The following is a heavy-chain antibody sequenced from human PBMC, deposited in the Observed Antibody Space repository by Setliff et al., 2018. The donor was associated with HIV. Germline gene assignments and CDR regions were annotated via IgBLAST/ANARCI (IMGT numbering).Heavy chain of an antibody. V-gene: IGHV4-39*07. CDR3: ARRIYGSGHSLIDP. J-gene: IGHJ5*02. Sequence: PSETLSLTCTVSGGSISSSSYYWGWIRQPPGKGLEWIGSIYYSGSTYYNPSLKSRVTISVDTSKNQFSLKLSSVTAADTAIYYCARRIYGSGHSLIDPWGQGTLVTVSS. CDR2: IYYSGST. CDR1: GGSISSSSYY. D-gene: IGHD3-22*01.